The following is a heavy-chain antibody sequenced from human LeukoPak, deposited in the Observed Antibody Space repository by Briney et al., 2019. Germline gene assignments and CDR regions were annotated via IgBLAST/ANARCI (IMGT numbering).Heavy chain of an antibody. Sequence: GGSQRLSCAASGFSFSSYWMHWVRQAPGKGLVWVSRINKDGSTTSYADSVKGRFTISRDNAKNTLYVQMNSLRVEDTAVYYCARDSSGSSFDPWGQGTLVTVSS. CDR1: GFSFSSYW. D-gene: IGHD6-19*01. CDR3: ARDSSGSSFDP. J-gene: IGHJ5*02. V-gene: IGHV3-74*01. CDR2: INKDGSTT.